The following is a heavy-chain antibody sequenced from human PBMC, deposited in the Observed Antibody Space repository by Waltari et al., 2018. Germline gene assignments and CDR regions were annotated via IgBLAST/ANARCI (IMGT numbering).Heavy chain of an antibody. V-gene: IGHV3-7*04. Sequence: DVQLVESGGGSVQPGGSLRLSCVASTFTFSRYWMSWVRQAPGKGLEWVANIRHDGDAKDYGDSVKGRFTISRDNAKNSLFLQMNSLKAEDTAVYYCARGGSYINSWGQGTRVTVSS. CDR1: TFTFSRYW. J-gene: IGHJ5*02. CDR3: ARGGSYINS. D-gene: IGHD3-16*01. CDR2: IRHDGDAK.